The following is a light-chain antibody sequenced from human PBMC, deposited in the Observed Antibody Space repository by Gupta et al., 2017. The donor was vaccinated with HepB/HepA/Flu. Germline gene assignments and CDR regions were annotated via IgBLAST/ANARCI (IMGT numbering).Light chain of an antibody. CDR3: QQYGSSLWT. CDR1: QSVSSSY. CDR2: GAS. Sequence: EIVLTQSPGTLSLSPGERATLSCRASQSVSSSYLAWYQQKPGQAPRLLIYGASSRATGIPDRFSGSGSVTDFTLTISRLEPEDFAMYYCQQYGSSLWTFGQGTKVEIK. V-gene: IGKV3-20*01. J-gene: IGKJ1*01.